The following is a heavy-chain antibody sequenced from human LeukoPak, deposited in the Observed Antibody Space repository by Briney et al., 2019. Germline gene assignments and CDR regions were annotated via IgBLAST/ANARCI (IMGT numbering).Heavy chain of an antibody. CDR2: INPSGGST. CDR1: GYTFTSYY. D-gene: IGHD1-26*01. Sequence: ASVKVSCKASGYTFTSYYMHWVRQAPGQGLEWMGIINPSGGSTSYAQKFQGRVTMTRDTSASTVYMELSSLRSGDTAVYYCARSYSGSYYLVYWGQGTLVTVSS. V-gene: IGHV1-46*01. J-gene: IGHJ4*02. CDR3: ARSYSGSYYLVY.